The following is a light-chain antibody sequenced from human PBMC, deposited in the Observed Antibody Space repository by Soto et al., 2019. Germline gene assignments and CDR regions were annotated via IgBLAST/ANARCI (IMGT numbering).Light chain of an antibody. Sequence: IQMTKSTSSLSASLADRVTITCPASQSISSCLTWYQQKPGKAPKLLIYDASSLQSGVPSRFSGSGSGTECTLTISSLQPDDVATYYCQQCNSTSSTLGQGTRLEI. CDR2: DAS. J-gene: IGKJ5*01. CDR3: QQCNSTSST. CDR1: QSISSC. V-gene: IGKV1-39*01.